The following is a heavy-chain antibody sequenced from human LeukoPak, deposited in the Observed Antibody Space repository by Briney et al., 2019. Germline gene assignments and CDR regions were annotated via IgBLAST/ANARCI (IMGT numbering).Heavy chain of an antibody. CDR2: INHSGST. J-gene: IGHJ4*02. CDR3: ARGLVGYYSAIDY. V-gene: IGHV4-34*01. D-gene: IGHD1-26*01. Sequence: SETLSLTCAVYGGSFSGYYWSWIRQPPGKGLEWTGEINHSGSTNYNPSLKSRVTISVDTSKNQFSLKLSSVTAADTAVYYCARGLVGYYSAIDYWGQGTLVTVSS. CDR1: GGSFSGYY.